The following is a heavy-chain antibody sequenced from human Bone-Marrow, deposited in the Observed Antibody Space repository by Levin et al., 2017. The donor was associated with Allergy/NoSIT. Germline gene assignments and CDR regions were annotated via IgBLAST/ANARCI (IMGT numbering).Heavy chain of an antibody. CDR2: IKSKTDGGTT. D-gene: IGHD2-2*01. CDR1: GFTFSNAW. CDR3: TTVPMWYQLLPDNDY. V-gene: IGHV3-15*01. Sequence: GGSLRLSCAASGFTFSNAWMSWVRQAPGKGLEWVGRIKSKTDGGTTDYAAPVKGRFTISRDDSKNTLYLQMNSLKTEDTAVYYCTTVPMWYQLLPDNDYWGQGTLVTVSS. J-gene: IGHJ4*02.